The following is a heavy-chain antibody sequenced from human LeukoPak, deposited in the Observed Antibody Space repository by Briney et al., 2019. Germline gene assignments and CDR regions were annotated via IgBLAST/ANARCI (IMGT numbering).Heavy chain of an antibody. V-gene: IGHV3-30*02. J-gene: IGHJ6*03. CDR3: AKGTGDLSYYYYMDV. CDR1: GFTFSSYD. D-gene: IGHD3-16*01. CDR2: IRYDGSNK. Sequence: GGSLRLSCAASGFTFSSYDMHWVRQAPGKGLEGVAFIRYDGSNKYCADSVKGRFTISRDNSKNTLYLQMNSLRAEDTAVYYCAKGTGDLSYYYYMDVWGKGTTVTVSS.